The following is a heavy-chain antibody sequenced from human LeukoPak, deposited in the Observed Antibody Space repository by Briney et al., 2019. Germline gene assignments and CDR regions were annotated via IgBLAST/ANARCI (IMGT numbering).Heavy chain of an antibody. D-gene: IGHD4-17*01. V-gene: IGHV4-59*08. CDR2: IYYSGST. CDR3: ARHEEGYYGDYYYYYGMDV. CDR1: GGSISSYY. J-gene: IGHJ6*02. Sequence: SETLSLTCTVSGGSISSYYRSWIRQPPGKGLEWIGYIYYSGSTNYNPSLKSRVTISVDTSKNQFSLKLSSVTAADTAVYYCARHEEGYYGDYYYYYGMDVWGQGTTVTVSS.